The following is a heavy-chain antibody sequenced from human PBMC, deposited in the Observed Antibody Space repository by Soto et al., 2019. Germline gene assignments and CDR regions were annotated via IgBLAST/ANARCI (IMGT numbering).Heavy chain of an antibody. CDR3: AKDLLRPGRAYGMDV. CDR2: ISYDGSNK. J-gene: IGHJ6*02. CDR1: GFTFSSYG. Sequence: QVQLVESGGGVVQPGRSLRLSCAASGFTFSSYGMHWVRQAPGKGLEWVAVISYDGSNKYYADSVKGRFTISRDNSKNTLYLQMNSLRAEDTAVYYCAKDLLRPGRAYGMDVWGQGTTVTXSS. V-gene: IGHV3-30*18.